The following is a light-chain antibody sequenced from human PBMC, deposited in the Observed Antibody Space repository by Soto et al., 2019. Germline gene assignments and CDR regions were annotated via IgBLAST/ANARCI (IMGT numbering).Light chain of an antibody. J-gene: IGKJ1*01. V-gene: IGKV1-5*01. Sequence: DIQMTQSPSTLSASVGARVTITCRASQSISSWLAWYQQEPGKAPKLLIYDASSLESGVPSRFSGNESGTDFTLTIRRLQPEDFATYYGQQYNSYSPWTFGQGTKVDIK. CDR1: QSISSW. CDR2: DAS. CDR3: QQYNSYSPWT.